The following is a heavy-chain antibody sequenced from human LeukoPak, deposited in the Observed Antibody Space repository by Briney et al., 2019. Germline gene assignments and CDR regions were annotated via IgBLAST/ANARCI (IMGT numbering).Heavy chain of an antibody. CDR3: ARFHVALVAYSGTSYFDY. J-gene: IGHJ4*02. Sequence: GGSLRLSCAASGFAFNNFAMNWVRQAPGEGLEWVSSISSSSPSMYYADSVKGRFTISRDNAKNSLYLQMNSLRAEDTALYYCARFHVALVAYSGTSYFDYWGQGTLVTVSS. CDR1: GFAFNNFA. CDR2: ISSSSPSM. V-gene: IGHV3-21*06. D-gene: IGHD1-26*01.